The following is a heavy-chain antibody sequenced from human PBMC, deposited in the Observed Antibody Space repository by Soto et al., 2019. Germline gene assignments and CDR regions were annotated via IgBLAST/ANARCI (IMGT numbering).Heavy chain of an antibody. J-gene: IGHJ4*02. Sequence: PGGSLRLSCAASVFTFSSYSMNWVRQAPGKGLEWVSSISSSSSYIYYADSVKGRFTISRDNAKNSLYLQMNSLRAEDTAVYYCARSVVRGVITFGDYWGQGTLVTVSS. V-gene: IGHV3-21*01. D-gene: IGHD3-10*01. CDR1: VFTFSSYS. CDR2: ISSSSSYI. CDR3: ARSVVRGVITFGDY.